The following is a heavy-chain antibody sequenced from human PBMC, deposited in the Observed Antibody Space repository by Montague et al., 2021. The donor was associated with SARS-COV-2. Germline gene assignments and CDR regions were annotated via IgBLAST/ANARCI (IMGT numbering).Heavy chain of an antibody. V-gene: IGHV3-23*01. Sequence: SLRLSCAASGFTFSNYAMRWVRQAPGKGLQWVSAIYGGGNSTFYADSVKGRFTISRDNSKSTLYLQMNSLRAEDTAIYYCAKSRPHAYEFGSAFDIWGQGTMVTVSS. CDR2: IYGGGNST. CDR3: AKSRPHAYEFGSAFDI. CDR1: GFTFSNYA. D-gene: IGHD3/OR15-3a*01. J-gene: IGHJ3*02.